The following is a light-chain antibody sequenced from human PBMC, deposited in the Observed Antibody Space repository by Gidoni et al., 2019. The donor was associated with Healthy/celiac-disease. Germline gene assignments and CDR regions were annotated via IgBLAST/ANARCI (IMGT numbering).Light chain of an antibody. CDR1: QSVSSSY. V-gene: IGKV3-20*01. CDR2: GAS. CDR3: QQYGSSSWT. J-gene: IGKJ1*01. Sequence: EIVLTQSPGTLSLSPGERATLSCRASQSVSSSYLAWYQQKPGQAPRLLIYGASSRATGIPDRVSGSGSGTDCTLTISRLEHEDCAVYYCQQYGSSSWTFXXXTKVEIK.